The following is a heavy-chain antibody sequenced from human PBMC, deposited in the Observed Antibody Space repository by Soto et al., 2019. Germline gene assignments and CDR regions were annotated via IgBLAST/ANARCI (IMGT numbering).Heavy chain of an antibody. Sequence: QVQLVESGGGVVQPGGSLRLSCAASGFTFSSYGMHWVRQAPGKGLEWVAGIWYDGSNKYYADSVKGRFTISRDNSKNTLYLQMNSLRAEDTAVYYCARESYDSSGYAEPYWYFDLWGRGTLVTVSS. CDR2: IWYDGSNK. D-gene: IGHD3-22*01. CDR3: ARESYDSSGYAEPYWYFDL. CDR1: GFTFSSYG. V-gene: IGHV3-33*01. J-gene: IGHJ2*01.